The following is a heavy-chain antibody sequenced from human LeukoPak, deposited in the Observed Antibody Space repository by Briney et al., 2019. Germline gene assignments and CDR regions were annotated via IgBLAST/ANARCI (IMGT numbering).Heavy chain of an antibody. V-gene: IGHV3-23*01. CDR2: MSSSDDGR. CDR3: ARDLAAAGYYYYYYYMDV. J-gene: IGHJ6*03. CDR1: GFSFSSYA. D-gene: IGHD6-13*01. Sequence: GGSLRLSCATSGFSFSSYAMSWVRQALGKGLEWVSAMSSSDDGRYYAASVRGRFTISRDTSRSTLYLQMNSLRAEDAAVYYCARDLAAAGYYYYYYYMDVWGKGTTVTVSS.